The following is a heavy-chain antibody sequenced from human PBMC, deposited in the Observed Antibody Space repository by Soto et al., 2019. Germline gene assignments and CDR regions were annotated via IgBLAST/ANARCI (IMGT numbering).Heavy chain of an antibody. CDR3: ARVREGYDAFDI. CDR1: GGSISSYY. D-gene: IGHD1-1*01. Sequence: PSETLSLTCTVSGGSISSYYWSWIRQPPGKGLEWIGYIFYSGSTNYNPSLKSRVTISVDTSKNQFSLKLSSVTAADTAVYYCARVREGYDAFDIWGQGTMVTVSS. CDR2: IFYSGST. V-gene: IGHV4-59*12. J-gene: IGHJ3*02.